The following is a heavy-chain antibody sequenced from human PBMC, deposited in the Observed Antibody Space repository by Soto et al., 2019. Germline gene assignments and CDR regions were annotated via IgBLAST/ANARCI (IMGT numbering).Heavy chain of an antibody. J-gene: IGHJ6*02. CDR3: ARERPFLYRSRTNYYYYGMDV. CDR1: GGTFSSYA. D-gene: IGHD6-13*01. Sequence: SVKVSCKASGGTFSSYAISWVRQAPGQGLEWMGGIIPIFGTANYAQKFQGRVTITGDKSTSTAYMELSSLRSEDTAVYYCARERPFLYRSRTNYYYYGMDVWGQGTTVTVSS. V-gene: IGHV1-69*06. CDR2: IIPIFGTA.